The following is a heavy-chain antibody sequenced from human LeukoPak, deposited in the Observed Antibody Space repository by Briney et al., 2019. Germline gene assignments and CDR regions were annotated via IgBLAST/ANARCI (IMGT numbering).Heavy chain of an antibody. V-gene: IGHV3-48*03. J-gene: IGHJ5*02. D-gene: IGHD4-17*01. Sequence: GGSMRLSCAASGFTFSSYEMNWVSQAPGKGLEWVSYISSSGSTIYYADSVKGRFTISRDNAKNSLYLQMNSLRAEDTAVYYCARVGYGDYDLGGWFDPWGQGTLVTVSS. CDR3: ARVGYGDYDLGGWFDP. CDR1: GFTFSSYE. CDR2: ISSSGSTI.